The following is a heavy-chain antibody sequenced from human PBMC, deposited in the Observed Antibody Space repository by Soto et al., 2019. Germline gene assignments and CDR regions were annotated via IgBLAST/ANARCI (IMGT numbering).Heavy chain of an antibody. J-gene: IGHJ6*03. D-gene: IGHD2-21*01. Sequence: SETLSLTCAVYGGSFTGYYWSWIRQPPGKGLEWIGEINHSGSTNFNPSLKSRVTISVDTSKNQFSLKLSSVTAADTAVYYCARGRRATYNYYYYYMDVWGKGTTVTVSS. V-gene: IGHV4-34*01. CDR2: INHSGST. CDR3: ARGRRATYNYYYYYMDV. CDR1: GGSFTGYY.